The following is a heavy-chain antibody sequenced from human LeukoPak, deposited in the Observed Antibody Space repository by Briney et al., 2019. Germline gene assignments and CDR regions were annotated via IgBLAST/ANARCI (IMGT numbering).Heavy chain of an antibody. CDR2: FDPEDGET. D-gene: IGHD1-7*01. Sequence: ASVKVSCKVSGYTLTELSMHWVRQAPGKGLEWMGGFDPEDGETIYAQKFQGRVTMTEDTSTDTAYTELSSLRSEDTAVYYCCLLELRYYYYGMDVWGQGTTVTVSS. V-gene: IGHV1-24*01. J-gene: IGHJ6*02. CDR1: GYTLTELS. CDR3: CLLELRYYYYGMDV.